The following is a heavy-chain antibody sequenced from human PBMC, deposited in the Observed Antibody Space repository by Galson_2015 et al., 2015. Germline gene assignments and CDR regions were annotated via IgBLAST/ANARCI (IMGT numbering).Heavy chain of an antibody. D-gene: IGHD3-16*01. CDR3: ASLRGTDPLGFDY. CDR2: IYPAYSDA. J-gene: IGHJ4*02. CDR1: GYSFAPHW. Sequence: QSGAEVKKPGESLKISCKGSGYSFAPHWIGWVRQMTGKGLEWVGIIYPAYSDARYSPSFQGQVTISADKSISTAYLKWSSLKASDTAMYYCASLRGTDPLGFDYWGQGTLVTVSS. V-gene: IGHV5-51*01.